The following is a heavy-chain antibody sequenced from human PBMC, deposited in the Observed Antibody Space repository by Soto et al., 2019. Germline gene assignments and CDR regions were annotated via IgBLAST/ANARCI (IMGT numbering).Heavy chain of an antibody. CDR3: ARSTTVVIRAYYGMDV. D-gene: IGHD4-17*01. V-gene: IGHV3-23*01. CDR2: ISGSGGST. J-gene: IGHJ6*02. Sequence: HPGGSLRLSCAASGFTFSSYAMSWVRQAPGKGLEWVSAISGSGGSTYYADSVKGRFTISRDNSKNTLYLQMNSLRAEDTAVYYCARSTTVVIRAYYGMDVWGQGTTVTVSS. CDR1: GFTFSSYA.